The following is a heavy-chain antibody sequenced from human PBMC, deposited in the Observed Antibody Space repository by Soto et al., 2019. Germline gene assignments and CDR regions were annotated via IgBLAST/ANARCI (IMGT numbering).Heavy chain of an antibody. Sequence: QVQLQESGPGLVKPSQTLSLTCTVSGGSISSGGYYWSWIRQHPGKGLEWIGYIYYSGSTYYNPSLKSRVTISVDTSKNQVSRKLSSVTAADTAVYYCASRSGRRLRWLYFDYWGQGTLVTVSS. CDR3: ASRSGRRLRWLYFDY. V-gene: IGHV4-31*03. J-gene: IGHJ4*02. D-gene: IGHD4-17*01. CDR2: IYYSGST. CDR1: GGSISSGGYY.